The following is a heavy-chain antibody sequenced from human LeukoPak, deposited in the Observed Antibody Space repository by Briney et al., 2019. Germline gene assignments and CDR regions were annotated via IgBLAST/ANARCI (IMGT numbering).Heavy chain of an antibody. CDR3: ARETCTSCYIYGPDGMDV. V-gene: IGHV1-46*01. CDR2: INPSGGST. Sequence: ASVKVSCKASGYTFTSYHMHWVRQAPGQGLEWMGIINPSGGSTSYAQKFQGRVTMTRDTSTSTVYMELSSLRSEDTAVYYCARETCTSCYIYGPDGMDVWGQGTTVTVSS. J-gene: IGHJ6*02. CDR1: GYTFTSYH. D-gene: IGHD2-2*02.